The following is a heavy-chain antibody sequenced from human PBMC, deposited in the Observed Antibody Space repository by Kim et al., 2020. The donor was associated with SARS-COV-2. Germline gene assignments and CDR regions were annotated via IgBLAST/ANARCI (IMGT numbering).Heavy chain of an antibody. D-gene: IGHD3-22*01. CDR1: GFTFSTYG. J-gene: IGHJ4*02. CDR3: AKRHDSISYYYLFFDC. CDR2: TTDNGRNT. Sequence: GGSLRLSCAASGFTFSTYGMSWVRQAPGKGPEWVSTTTDNGRNTDYADSVRGRFTISRDNSKNTLYLQMNSLRAEDTAVYYCAKRHDSISYYYLFFDCWGQGTLVTVSS. V-gene: IGHV3-23*01.